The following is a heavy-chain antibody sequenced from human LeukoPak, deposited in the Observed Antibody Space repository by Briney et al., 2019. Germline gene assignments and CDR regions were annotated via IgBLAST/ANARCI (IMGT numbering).Heavy chain of an antibody. CDR1: GGSISSSSYY. CDR3: ARREYYYDSSGYNDAFDI. Sequence: PSETLSLTCTVSGGSISSSSYYWGWIRQPPGKGLEWIGRIYYSGSTYYNPSLKSRVTISVDTSKNQFSLKLSSVTAADTAVYYCARREYYYDSSGYNDAFDIWGQGTMVTVSS. J-gene: IGHJ3*02. CDR2: IYYSGST. V-gene: IGHV4-39*01. D-gene: IGHD3-22*01.